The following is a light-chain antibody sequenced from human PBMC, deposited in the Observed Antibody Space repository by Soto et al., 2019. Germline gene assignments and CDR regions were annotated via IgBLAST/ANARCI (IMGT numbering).Light chain of an antibody. J-gene: IGKJ1*01. CDR3: QQYGTSPRT. CDR1: QSVRNNY. Sequence: EIVFTQSPGTLSLSPGERATLSCRASQSVRNNYLAWYQQIPGQAPRLLIYAASSRATGIPDRFSGSGSGTDFTLTISRLEPEDFAVYYCQQYGTSPRTFGQGTKVDIK. V-gene: IGKV3-20*01. CDR2: AAS.